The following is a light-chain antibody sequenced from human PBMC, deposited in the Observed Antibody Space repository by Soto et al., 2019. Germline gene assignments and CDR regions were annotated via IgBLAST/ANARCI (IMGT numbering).Light chain of an antibody. J-gene: IGLJ1*01. CDR1: SGHSSYA. CDR2: LNSDDSH. Sequence: QPVLTQSPSASASLCASVKLTCTLRSGHSSYAIAWHQQQPEKGPRYLMKLNSDDSHSKGDGIADRFSGSSSGAERYLIISSLQYEDEADYYCQTWGTGIHVFGTGTKVTGL. V-gene: IGLV4-69*01. CDR3: QTWGTGIHV.